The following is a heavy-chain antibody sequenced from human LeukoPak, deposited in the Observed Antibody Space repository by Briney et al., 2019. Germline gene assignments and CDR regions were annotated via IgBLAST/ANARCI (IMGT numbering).Heavy chain of an antibody. D-gene: IGHD3-22*01. CDR1: GFPLSSHA. V-gene: IGHV3-64*01. CDR3: ARGYYDSSGYYYFDY. CDR2: ISSNGGST. J-gene: IGHJ4*02. Sequence: GSLRPSCSASGFPLSSHAMQLVRPASGKGLEFVSTISSNGGSTYYANSVKGRFTISRDNSKNTLYLQMGSLRAEDMAVYYCARGYYDSSGYYYFDYWGQGTLVTVSS.